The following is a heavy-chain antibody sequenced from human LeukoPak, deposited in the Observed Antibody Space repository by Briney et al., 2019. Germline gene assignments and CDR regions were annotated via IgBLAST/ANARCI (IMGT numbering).Heavy chain of an antibody. Sequence: GGSLRLTCAASGFTFSNAWMSWVRQAPGKGLEWVGRIKSKTDGGTTDYAAPVKGRFTISRDDSKNTLYLQMNSLKTEDTAVYYCTTEITMVRGVIVDFDYWGQGTLVTVSS. CDR3: TTEITMVRGVIVDFDY. CDR2: IKSKTDGGTT. D-gene: IGHD3-10*01. CDR1: GFTFSNAW. J-gene: IGHJ4*02. V-gene: IGHV3-15*01.